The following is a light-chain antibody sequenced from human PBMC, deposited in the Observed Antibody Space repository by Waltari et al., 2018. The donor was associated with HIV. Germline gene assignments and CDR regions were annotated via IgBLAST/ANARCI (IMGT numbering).Light chain of an antibody. CDR2: MTN. Sequence: QSVLTQPPSASGTPGQRITLSCSGSSSNVGSNYVYWSQQLPGTAPKVLIFMTNQRPSGVHVRVSASKSGTSAALAISGLRADDEADYYCASWDDSLSIVVFCGGTKLTVL. CDR3: ASWDDSLSIVV. J-gene: IGLJ2*01. V-gene: IGLV1-47*01. CDR1: SSNVGSNY.